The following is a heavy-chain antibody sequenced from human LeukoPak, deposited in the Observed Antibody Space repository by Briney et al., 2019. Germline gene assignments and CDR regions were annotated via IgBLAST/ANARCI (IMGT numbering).Heavy chain of an antibody. J-gene: IGHJ4*02. CDR3: ARDGPDIVVVPAAILPLDY. V-gene: IGHV4-38-2*02. D-gene: IGHD2-2*02. Sequence: PSETLSLTCTVSGYSISSGYYWGWIRQPPGKGLEWIGSIYHSGSTYYNPSLKSRVTISVDTSKNQFSLKLSSVTAADTAVDYCARDGPDIVVVPAAILPLDYWGQGTLVTVSS. CDR1: GYSISSGYY. CDR2: IYHSGST.